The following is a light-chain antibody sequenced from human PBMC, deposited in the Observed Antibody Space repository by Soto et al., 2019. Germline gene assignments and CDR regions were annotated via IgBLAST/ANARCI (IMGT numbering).Light chain of an antibody. CDR1: QGISNH. V-gene: IGKV1-39*01. Sequence: DIQMTRCASSVSAYVGDRVTITCRASQGISNHLAWYQQKPGKLPKLLIYAASILQSGVPSRFSGSGSGTDFILTISSLQPEDFATYYCQQSYSPPRDFGQGTRLEIK. CDR3: QQSYSPPRD. CDR2: AAS. J-gene: IGKJ5*01.